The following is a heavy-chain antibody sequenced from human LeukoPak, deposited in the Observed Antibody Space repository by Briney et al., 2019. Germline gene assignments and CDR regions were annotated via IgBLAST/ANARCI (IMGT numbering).Heavy chain of an antibody. V-gene: IGHV1-69*13. CDR1: GGTFSSYA. CDR2: IIPIFGTA. J-gene: IGHJ5*01. D-gene: IGHD3-16*01. Sequence: ASVKVSCKASGGTFSSYAISWVRQAPGQGLEWMGGIIPIFGTANYAQKFQGRVTITADESTSTVYMELSSLRSEDTAVYYCARVGLGRQADSWGQGTLVTVSS. CDR3: ARVGLGRQADS.